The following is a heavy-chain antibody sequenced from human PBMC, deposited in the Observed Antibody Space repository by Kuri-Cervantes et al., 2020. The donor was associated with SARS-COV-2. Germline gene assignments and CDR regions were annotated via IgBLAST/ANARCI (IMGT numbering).Heavy chain of an antibody. Sequence: GGSLRLSCAASEFIFSSSWMSWVRQAPGKGLEWVANIKQDGSEKYYLDSVKGRFTICRDNAKKSLYLQVNSLRVENTAVYYCARDLRVRLEGRFDYYYIMDVWGQGTTVTVSS. CDR2: IKQDGSEK. V-gene: IGHV3-7*05. CDR3: ARDLRVRLEGRFDYYYIMDV. CDR1: EFIFSSSW. D-gene: IGHD1-1*01. J-gene: IGHJ6*02.